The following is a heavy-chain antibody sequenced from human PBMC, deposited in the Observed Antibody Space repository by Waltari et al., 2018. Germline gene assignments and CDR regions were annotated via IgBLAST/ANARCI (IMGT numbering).Heavy chain of an antibody. J-gene: IGHJ4*02. D-gene: IGHD6-13*01. V-gene: IGHV3-7*03. CDR1: GLSLRSYV. CDR2: IEQDGREK. CDR3: ARGSPDMSAAGPDY. Sequence: EVQLAESGGGLVRPGGSLRLSCAASGLSLRSYVMNWVRQAPGKGLEWVTNIEQDGREKYYVDSVKGRFTISRDNSKNSVYLQMNSLRAEDTAVYYCARGSPDMSAAGPDYWGQGTLVVVSS.